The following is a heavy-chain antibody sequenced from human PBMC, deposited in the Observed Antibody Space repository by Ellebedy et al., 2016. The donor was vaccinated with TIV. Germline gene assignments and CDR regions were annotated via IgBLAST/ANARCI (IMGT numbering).Heavy chain of an antibody. Sequence: GESLKISCAASGFTFSDYSMNWVRQAPGKGLEWVPSISSSSSYIYYADSLKGRFTISRDNAKNSLYLQMNSLRVDDTAMYYCARSYGARTSGPWGQGTLVTVSS. J-gene: IGHJ5*02. V-gene: IGHV3-21*01. CDR1: GFTFSDYS. CDR2: ISSSSSYI. CDR3: ARSYGARTSGP. D-gene: IGHD3-16*01.